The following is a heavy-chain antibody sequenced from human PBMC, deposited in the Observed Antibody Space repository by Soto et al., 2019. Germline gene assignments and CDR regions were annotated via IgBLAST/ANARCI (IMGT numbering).Heavy chain of an antibody. CDR3: ARGNIAAALVY. J-gene: IGHJ4*02. Sequence: QVQLQQWGAGLLKPSETLSLTCAVYGGSISGHYWNWIRQPPGKGLEWIGEINHSGRTNYNPSLKSRVTISVHTSKNQFSLNLGSVTAVATAVYYCARGNIAAALVYWGQGTLVNVSS. D-gene: IGHD6-13*01. CDR2: INHSGRT. V-gene: IGHV4-34*01. CDR1: GGSISGHY.